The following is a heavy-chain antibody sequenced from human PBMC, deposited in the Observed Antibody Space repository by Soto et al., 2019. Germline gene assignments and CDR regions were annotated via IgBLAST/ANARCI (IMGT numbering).Heavy chain of an antibody. V-gene: IGHV4-59*01. CDR1: GGSISSYY. D-gene: IGHD3-9*01. CDR3: ASSDNYDILTGPPTVFDY. J-gene: IGHJ4*02. CDR2: IYYSGST. Sequence: SETLSLTCTVSGGSISSYYWSWIRQPPGKGLERIGYIYYSGSTNYNPSLKSRVTISVDTSKNQFSLKLSSVTAADTAVYYCASSDNYDILTGPPTVFDYWGQGTLVTVSS.